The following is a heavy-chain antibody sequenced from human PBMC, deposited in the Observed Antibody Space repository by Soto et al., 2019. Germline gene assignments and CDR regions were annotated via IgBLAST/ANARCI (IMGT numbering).Heavy chain of an antibody. CDR2: ISYDGSNK. D-gene: IGHD1-26*01. CDR1: GFTFSSYG. V-gene: IGHV3-30*18. J-gene: IGHJ3*02. CDR3: AKDFARSGGYYAAFDI. Sequence: QVQLVESGGGVVQPGRSLRLSCAASGFTFSSYGMHWVRQAPGKGLEWVAVISYDGSNKYYADSVKGRFTISRDNSKNTLYLKINSRRAEDRAVYYWAKDFARSGGYYAAFDIWAKGQWSPSLQ.